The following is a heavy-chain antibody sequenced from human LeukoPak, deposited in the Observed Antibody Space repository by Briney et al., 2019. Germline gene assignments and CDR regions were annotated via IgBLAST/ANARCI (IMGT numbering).Heavy chain of an antibody. D-gene: IGHD3-22*01. CDR1: GGSISSYY. CDR3: ARDRYYYDSSGYSNWFDP. J-gene: IGHJ5*02. CDR2: IYYSGST. Sequence: PETLSLTCTVSGGSISSYYWSWIRQPPGKGLEWIGYIYYSGSTNYNPSLKSRVTISVDTSKNQFSLKLSSVTAADTAVYYCARDRYYYDSSGYSNWFDPWGQGTLVTVSS. V-gene: IGHV4-59*01.